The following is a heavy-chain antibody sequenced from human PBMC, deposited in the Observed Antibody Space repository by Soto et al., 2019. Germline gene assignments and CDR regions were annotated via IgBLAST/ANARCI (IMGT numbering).Heavy chain of an antibody. CDR3: TTDRLVSSGWYLGYYFDY. CDR2: IKSKTDGGTT. J-gene: IGHJ4*02. Sequence: EVQLVESGGGLVKPGGSLRLSCAASGFTFSNAWMNWVRQAPGKGLEWVGRIKSKTDGGTTDYAAPVKGRFTISRDDSKXTXXLQMNSLKTEDTAVYYCTTDRLVSSGWYLGYYFDYWGQGTLVTVSS. V-gene: IGHV3-15*07. D-gene: IGHD6-19*01. CDR1: GFTFSNAW.